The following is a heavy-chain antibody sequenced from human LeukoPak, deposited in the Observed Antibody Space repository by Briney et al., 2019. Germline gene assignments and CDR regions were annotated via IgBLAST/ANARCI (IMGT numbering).Heavy chain of an antibody. CDR3: ARARFGELSARYYFDY. D-gene: IGHD3-10*01. CDR1: GGSISSYY. CDR2: IYTSGST. V-gene: IGHV4-4*07. Sequence: PSETLSLTCTVSGGSISSYYLSWIRQPAGKGLEWIGRIYTSGSTNYNPSLKSRVTMSVDTSKNQFSLKLSSVTAADTAVYYCARARFGELSARYYFDYWGQGTLVTVSS. J-gene: IGHJ4*02.